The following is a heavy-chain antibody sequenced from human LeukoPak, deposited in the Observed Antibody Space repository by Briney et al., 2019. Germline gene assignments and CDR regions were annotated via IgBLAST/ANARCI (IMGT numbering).Heavy chain of an antibody. D-gene: IGHD6-13*01. CDR3: ARFDTGIRYNWFDP. J-gene: IGHJ5*02. V-gene: IGHV4-30-2*01. CDR1: GGSISSGGYS. CDR2: IYHSGST. Sequence: SQTLSLTCAVSGGSISSGGYSWSWIRQPPGKGLEWIGYIYHSGSTYYNPSLKSRVTISVDRSKNQFSLKLSSVTAADTAVYYCARFDTGIRYNWFDPWGQGTLVTVSS.